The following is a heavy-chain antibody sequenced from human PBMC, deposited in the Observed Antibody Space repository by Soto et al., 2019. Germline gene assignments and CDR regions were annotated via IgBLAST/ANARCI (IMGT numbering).Heavy chain of an antibody. J-gene: IGHJ4*02. Sequence: EVQLVESGGGLVQPGGSLRLSCAASGFTFSSNWMNWVRQAPGKGLVWVSRINTDGSNTNYADSVKGRFTISRDNAKNTLYLQMNSLRAEDTAVYYCARRTDAYKWADYWGQGTLVTVSS. V-gene: IGHV3-74*01. CDR1: GFTFSSNW. CDR2: INTDGSNT. D-gene: IGHD1-1*01. CDR3: ARRTDAYKWADY.